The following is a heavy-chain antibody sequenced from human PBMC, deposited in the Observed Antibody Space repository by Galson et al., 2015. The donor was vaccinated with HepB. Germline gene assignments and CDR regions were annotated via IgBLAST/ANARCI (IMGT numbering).Heavy chain of an antibody. CDR2: INSDGTTI. CDR3: ATAGSYRFDY. V-gene: IGHV3-74*01. J-gene: IGHJ4*02. CDR1: GFAFSGYR. Sequence: SLRLSCAASGFAFSGYRMHWVRQAPGKGLMWVSRINSDGTTINYADSVKGRFTISRDNSKNTLYLQMNSLRAEDTGFYYCATAGSYRFDYWGQGTLATVSS. D-gene: IGHD6-6*01.